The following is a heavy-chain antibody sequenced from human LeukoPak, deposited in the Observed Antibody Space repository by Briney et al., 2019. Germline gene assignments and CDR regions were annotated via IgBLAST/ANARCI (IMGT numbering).Heavy chain of an antibody. Sequence: GGSLRLSCAASGFTFSSYEMNWARQAPGKGLEWVSYISSSGSTIYYADSVKGRFTISRDNAKNSLYLQMNSLKTEDTAVYYCTTRRPDAFDIWGQGTMVTVSS. CDR3: TTRRPDAFDI. CDR2: ISSSGSTI. J-gene: IGHJ3*02. V-gene: IGHV3-48*03. CDR1: GFTFSSYE.